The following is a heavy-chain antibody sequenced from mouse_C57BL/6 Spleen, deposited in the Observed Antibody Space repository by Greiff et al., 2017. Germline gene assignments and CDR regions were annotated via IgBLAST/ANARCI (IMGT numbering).Heavy chain of an antibody. CDR3: AIILYGNTWFAY. D-gene: IGHD2-1*01. CDR2: INPSNGGT. J-gene: IGHJ3*01. Sequence: QVQLKESGTELVKPGASVKLSCKASGYTFTSYWMHWVKQRPGQGLEWIGNINPSNGGTNYNEKFKSKATLTVDKSSSTAYMQLSSLTSEDSAVXYCAIILYGNTWFAYWGQGTLVTVSA. CDR1: GYTFTSYW. V-gene: IGHV1-53*01.